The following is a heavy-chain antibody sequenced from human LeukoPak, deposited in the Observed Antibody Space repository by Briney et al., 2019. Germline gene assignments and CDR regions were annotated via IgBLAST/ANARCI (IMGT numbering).Heavy chain of an antibody. Sequence: SETLSLTCTVSGGSISSHYWSWIRQPPGKGLEWIGYIYYSGSTNYNPSLKSRVTISVDTSKNQFSLMLSSVTAADTAVYYCARALYDFWSGYYNYYYYYMDVWGKGTTVTVSS. CDR3: ARALYDFWSGYYNYYYYYMDV. D-gene: IGHD3-3*01. J-gene: IGHJ6*03. V-gene: IGHV4-59*11. CDR2: IYYSGST. CDR1: GGSISSHY.